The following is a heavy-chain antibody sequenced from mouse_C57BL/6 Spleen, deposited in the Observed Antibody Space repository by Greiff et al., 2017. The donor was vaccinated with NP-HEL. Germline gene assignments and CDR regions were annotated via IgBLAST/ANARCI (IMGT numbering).Heavy chain of an antibody. D-gene: IGHD3-2*02. CDR3: AGRGGSSGYVEENYAMDY. Sequence: QVHVKQSGPELVKPGASVKISCKASGYAFSSSWMNWVKQRPGKGLEWIGRIYPGDGDTNYNGKFKGKATLTADKSSSTAYMQLSSLTSEDSAVYFCAGRGGSSGYVEENYAMDYWGQGTSVTVSS. V-gene: IGHV1-82*01. J-gene: IGHJ4*01. CDR2: IYPGDGDT. CDR1: GYAFSSSW.